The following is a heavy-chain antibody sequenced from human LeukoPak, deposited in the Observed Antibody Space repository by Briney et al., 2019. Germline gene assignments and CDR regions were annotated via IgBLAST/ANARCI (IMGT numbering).Heavy chain of an antibody. V-gene: IGHV4-59*08. CDR3: ARRGQGGYSSTWYFDY. CDR1: GDSISSYY. Sequence: SETLSLTCSVSGDSISSYYWSWIRQPPGKGLEWIGYIYYSGSTNYNPSLQSRVTISVDTSKNQFSLRLSSMTAADTAVYYCARRGQGGYSSTWYFDYWGQGTLVTVSS. J-gene: IGHJ4*02. D-gene: IGHD6-13*01. CDR2: IYYSGST.